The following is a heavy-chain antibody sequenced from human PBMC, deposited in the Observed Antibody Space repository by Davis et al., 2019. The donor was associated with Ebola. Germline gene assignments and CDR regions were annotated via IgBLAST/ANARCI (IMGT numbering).Heavy chain of an antibody. Sequence: EALKTPCKGSGYRFTTYWIGRVRQMPGKGLEWMGIINPGDSDTRYSPSFQGQVTISVDKSISTAYLQRSSLKASDTAMYYCARGSSWYGGFDYWGQGTLVTVSS. J-gene: IGHJ4*02. V-gene: IGHV5-51*01. CDR3: ARGSSWYGGFDY. D-gene: IGHD6-13*01. CDR1: GYRFTTYW. CDR2: INPGDSDT.